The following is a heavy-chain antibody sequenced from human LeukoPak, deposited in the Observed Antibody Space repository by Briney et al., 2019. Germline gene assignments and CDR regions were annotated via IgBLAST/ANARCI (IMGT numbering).Heavy chain of an antibody. V-gene: IGHV3-30*03. CDR3: AIYCGGDCYHDAFDI. J-gene: IGHJ3*02. Sequence: GRSLRLSCAASGFTFSSYGMHWVRQAPGKGLEWVAVISYDGSNKYYADSVKGRFTISRDNSKNTLYLQMNSLRAEDTAVYYCAIYCGGDCYHDAFDIWGQGTMVTVSS. CDR2: ISYDGSNK. D-gene: IGHD2-21*01. CDR1: GFTFSSYG.